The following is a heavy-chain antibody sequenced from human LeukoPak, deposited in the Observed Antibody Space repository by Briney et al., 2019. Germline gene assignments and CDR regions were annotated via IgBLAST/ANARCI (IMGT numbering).Heavy chain of an antibody. Sequence: SETLSLTCTVSGGPMNNHYWTWIRQPPGKGLELIGHIHSSGTTAYTPSLKSRVTMSIDTSRNQFSLNVFSVTAADSAVYYCARFNSGCSEASCYVHYWGQGTLVTVSS. CDR3: ARFNSGCSEASCYVHY. J-gene: IGHJ4*02. V-gene: IGHV4-59*11. D-gene: IGHD2-2*01. CDR2: IHSSGTT. CDR1: GGPMNNHY.